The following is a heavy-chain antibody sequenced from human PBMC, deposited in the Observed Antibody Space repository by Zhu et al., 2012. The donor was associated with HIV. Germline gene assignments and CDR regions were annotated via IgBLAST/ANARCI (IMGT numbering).Heavy chain of an antibody. J-gene: IGHJ6*03. Sequence: QVQLQESGPGLVKPSQTLSLTCTVSGGSISNGDYYWSWIRQPPGKGLEWIAYIHHSGTTYYNPSLKSRLSISIDTSKNQFSLRLSSVSAADTAVYFCARADGSGTYYYYYMDVWGKGTTVTVSS. CDR2: IHHSGTT. CDR3: ARADGSGTYYYYYMDV. CDR1: GGSISNGDYY. D-gene: IGHD3-10*01. V-gene: IGHV4-30-4*08.